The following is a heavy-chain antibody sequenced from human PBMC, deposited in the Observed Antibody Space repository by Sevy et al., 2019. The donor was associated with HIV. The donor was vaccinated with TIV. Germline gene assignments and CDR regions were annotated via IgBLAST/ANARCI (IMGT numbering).Heavy chain of an antibody. CDR3: ARGWKGGLNWFDP. J-gene: IGHJ5*02. CDR2: IWYDGSNK. CDR1: GFTFSSYG. D-gene: IGHD1-1*01. Sequence: GGSLRLSCAASGFTFSSYGMHWVRQAPGKGLEWVAVIWYDGSNKYYADSVKGRFTIPRDNSKNTLYLQMNSLRAEVTAVYYCARGWKGGLNWFDPWGQGTLVTVSS. V-gene: IGHV3-33*01.